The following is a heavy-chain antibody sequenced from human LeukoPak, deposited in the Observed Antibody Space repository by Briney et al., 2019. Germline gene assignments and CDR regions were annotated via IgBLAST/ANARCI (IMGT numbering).Heavy chain of an antibody. Sequence: SETLSLTCTVSGGSISSSSYYWSWIRQPPGKGLEWIGYIYYSGSTNYNPSLKSRVTISVDTSKNQFSLKLSSVTAADTAVYYCAGAAEYYYGMDVWGQGTTVTVSS. D-gene: IGHD6-13*01. J-gene: IGHJ6*02. V-gene: IGHV4-61*01. CDR3: AGAAEYYYGMDV. CDR2: IYYSGST. CDR1: GGSISSSSYY.